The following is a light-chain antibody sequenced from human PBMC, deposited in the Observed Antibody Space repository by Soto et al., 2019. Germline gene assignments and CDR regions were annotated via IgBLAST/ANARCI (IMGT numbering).Light chain of an antibody. V-gene: IGLV1-44*01. CDR1: SSNIGSHT. CDR2: SNT. Sequence: QPVLTQPPSASGTPGQTIAISCSGGSSNIGSHTVNWYQQLPGTAPRLLIYSNTQRPSGVPDRFSGSKSGTSASLAISGLQSEYEGDYYCAAWDDILNGVVFGGGTKVTVL. CDR3: AAWDDILNGVV. J-gene: IGLJ2*01.